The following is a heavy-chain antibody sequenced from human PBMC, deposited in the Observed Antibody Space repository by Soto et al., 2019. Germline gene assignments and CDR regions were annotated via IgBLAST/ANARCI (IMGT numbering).Heavy chain of an antibody. CDR2: ISYDGSNK. D-gene: IGHD3-10*01. J-gene: IGHJ6*02. Sequence: PGGSLRLSCAASGFTFSSYGMHWVRQAPGKGLEWVAVISYDGSNKYYADSVKGRFTISRDNSKNTLYLQMNSLRAEDTAVYYCAKELAYGSGSYYLGMDVWGQGTTVTVS. CDR3: AKELAYGSGSYYLGMDV. V-gene: IGHV3-30*18. CDR1: GFTFSSYG.